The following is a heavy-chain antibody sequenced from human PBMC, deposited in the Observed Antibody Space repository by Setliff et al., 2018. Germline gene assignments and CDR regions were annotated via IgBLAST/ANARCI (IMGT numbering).Heavy chain of an antibody. V-gene: IGHV4-39*07. D-gene: IGHD3-22*01. CDR1: GGSVSSTSHY. CDR2: MHQSGRI. Sequence: SETLSLTCTVSGGSVSSTSHYWGWIRQAPGKGLEWIGDMHQSGRINFNPSLKSRVTMSADPSKNQFSLKVTSVTAADTAVYYCAREGPESDSSGYMDVWGQGTTVTAP. CDR3: AREGPESDSSGYMDV. J-gene: IGHJ6*03.